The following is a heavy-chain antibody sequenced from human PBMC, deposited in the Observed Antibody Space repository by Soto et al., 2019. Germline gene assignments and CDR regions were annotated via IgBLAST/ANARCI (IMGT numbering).Heavy chain of an antibody. D-gene: IGHD5-12*01. CDR2: INYAGAI. J-gene: IGHJ4*01. Sequence: SETLSLTCAVYGGPFSGYYWSWIRQPPGKGLEWIGYINYAGAINYNPSLKSRVTISIDASEKQFSLNLTSVTAADTAFYYCAKYTGYESLFYFDSWGRGLQVTVSS. CDR3: AKYTGYESLFYFDS. V-gene: IGHV4-59*01. CDR1: GGPFSGYY.